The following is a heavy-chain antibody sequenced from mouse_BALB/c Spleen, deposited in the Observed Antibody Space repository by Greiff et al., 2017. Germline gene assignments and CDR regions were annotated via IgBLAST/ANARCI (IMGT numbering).Heavy chain of an antibody. CDR1: GYTFTDYY. J-gene: IGHJ4*01. Sequence: QVQLQQSGPELVKPGASVKISCKASGYTFTDYYINWVKQKPGQGLEWIGWIYPGSGNTKYNEKFKGKATLTVDTSSSTAYMQLSSLTSEDTAVYYCARGRYDEGYYAMDYWGQGTSVTVSS. V-gene: IGHV1-84*02. CDR3: ARGRYDEGYYAMDY. CDR2: IYPGSGNT. D-gene: IGHD2-14*01.